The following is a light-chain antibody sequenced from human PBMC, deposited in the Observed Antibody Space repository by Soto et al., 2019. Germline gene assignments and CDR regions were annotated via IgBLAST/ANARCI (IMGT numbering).Light chain of an antibody. Sequence: DIQMTQSPSSLSASVGDRVTITCQASQDISNYLNWYQQKPGKAPKLLIYDASNLETRVPSRFSGSGSGTEFTFPISSLQPEDIATYYCQQYDNLPLTFGEGTKVEIK. CDR1: QDISNY. V-gene: IGKV1-33*01. CDR2: DAS. J-gene: IGKJ4*01. CDR3: QQYDNLPLT.